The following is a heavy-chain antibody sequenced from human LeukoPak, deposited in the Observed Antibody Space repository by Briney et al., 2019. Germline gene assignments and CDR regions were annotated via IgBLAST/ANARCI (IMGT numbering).Heavy chain of an antibody. CDR1: GGSISSSSYY. V-gene: IGHV4-39*01. J-gene: IGHJ4*02. CDR3: ARHARHYDILTTNGYYFDY. D-gene: IGHD3-9*01. CDR2: IYYSGST. Sequence: KPSETLSLTCTVSGGSISSSSYYWGWIRQPPGKGLEWIGSIYYSGSTYYNPSLKSRVSFSVDASKNQFSLRLYSVTAADTAVYYCARHARHYDILTTNGYYFDYWGQGTLVTVSS.